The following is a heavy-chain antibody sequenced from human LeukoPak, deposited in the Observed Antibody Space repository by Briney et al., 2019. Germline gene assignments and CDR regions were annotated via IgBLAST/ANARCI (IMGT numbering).Heavy chain of an antibody. CDR3: ARDFMIIRRGSGSYYKD. D-gene: IGHD3-10*01. CDR2: INPNSGGT. CDR1: GYTFTGYY. J-gene: IGHJ4*02. Sequence: ASVKVSCKASGYTFTGYYMHWVRQAPGQGLEWMGWINPNSGGTNYAQKFQGRVTMTRDTSISTAYMELSRLRSDDTAVYYCARDFMIIRRGSGSYYKDWGQGTLVTVSS. V-gene: IGHV1-2*02.